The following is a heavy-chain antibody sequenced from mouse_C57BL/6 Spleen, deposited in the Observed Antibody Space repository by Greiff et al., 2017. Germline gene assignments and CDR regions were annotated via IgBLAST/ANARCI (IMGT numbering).Heavy chain of an antibody. CDR1: GYTFTEYT. Sequence: VQLQQSGAELVKPGASVKLSCKASGYTFTEYTIHWVKQRSGQGLEWIGWFYPGSGSVKYNEKFKDTATWTADKSSITVYMGLSRLTSEDSAVYFCARHEERRYGNLAYWGQGTLVTVSA. V-gene: IGHV1-62-2*01. D-gene: IGHD2-10*02. CDR2: FYPGSGSV. J-gene: IGHJ3*01. CDR3: ARHEERRYGNLAY.